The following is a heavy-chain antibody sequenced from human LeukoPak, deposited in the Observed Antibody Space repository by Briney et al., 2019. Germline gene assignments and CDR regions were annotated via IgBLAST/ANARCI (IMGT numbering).Heavy chain of an antibody. CDR1: GFTFSSDG. V-gene: IGHV3-30*18. Sequence: GGSLRLSCAASGFTFSSDGMHWVRQAPGNGLEWVAVISYDGSNKYYEDSGKGRFTISRDNTKNTLSLQLNSLRAEDTAVYSCAKDWQLVDYWGAGNPVTVSP. J-gene: IGHJ4*02. CDR3: AKDWQLVDY. D-gene: IGHD1-1*01. CDR2: ISYDGSNK.